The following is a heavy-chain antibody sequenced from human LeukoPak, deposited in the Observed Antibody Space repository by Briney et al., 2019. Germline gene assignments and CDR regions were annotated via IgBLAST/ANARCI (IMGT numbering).Heavy chain of an antibody. D-gene: IGHD3-22*01. Sequence: PSETLSLTCTVSGGSVSSGSYYWSWIRQPPGKGLEWIGYIYYSGSTNYNPSLKSRVTISVDTSKNQFSLKLSSVTAADTAVYYCARDWKARTYYYDSSAAFDIWGQGTMVTVSS. V-gene: IGHV4-61*01. CDR1: GGSVSSGSYY. J-gene: IGHJ3*02. CDR3: ARDWKARTYYYDSSAAFDI. CDR2: IYYSGST.